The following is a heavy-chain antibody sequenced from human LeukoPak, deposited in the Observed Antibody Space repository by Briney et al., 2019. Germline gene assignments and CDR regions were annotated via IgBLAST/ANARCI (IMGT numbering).Heavy chain of an antibody. CDR2: IIPIFGTA. V-gene: IGHV1-69*01. D-gene: IGHD3-3*01. Sequence: ASVKVSCKASGGTFSSYAISWVRQAPGQGLEWMGGIIPIFGTANYAQKFLGRVTITADESTSTAYMELSSLRSEDTAVYYCARGFPGNYDFWSGYPFDYWGQGTLVTVSS. J-gene: IGHJ4*02. CDR1: GGTFSSYA. CDR3: ARGFPGNYDFWSGYPFDY.